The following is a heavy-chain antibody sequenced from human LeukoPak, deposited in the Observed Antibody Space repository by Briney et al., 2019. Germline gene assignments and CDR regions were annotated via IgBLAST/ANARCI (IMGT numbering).Heavy chain of an antibody. CDR2: IYYSGST. J-gene: IGHJ4*02. Sequence: SETLSLTCTVSGGSISSSSYYWGWIRQPPGKGLEWIGIIYYSGSTYYNPSLKSRVTISVDTSKNQFSLKLSSVTAADTAVYYCARRDSSSTSCYFDYWGQGTLVTVSS. D-gene: IGHD2-2*01. V-gene: IGHV4-39*01. CDR1: GGSISSSSYY. CDR3: ARRDSSSTSCYFDY.